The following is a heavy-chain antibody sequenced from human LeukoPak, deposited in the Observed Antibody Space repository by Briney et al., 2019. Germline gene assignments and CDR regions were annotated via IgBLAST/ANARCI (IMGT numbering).Heavy chain of an antibody. Sequence: SETLSLTCTVSGGSISSSHYYWGWIRQPPGKGLEWIGSIYYSGGTYYNPSLKSRGTISVDTSKNQFSLKLSSVTAADMAVYYCARSRKNDCTSTSCYTDYWGQGTLVTVSS. CDR2: IYYSGGT. CDR3: ARSRKNDCTSTSCYTDY. D-gene: IGHD2-2*02. CDR1: GGSISSSHYY. V-gene: IGHV4-39*01. J-gene: IGHJ4*02.